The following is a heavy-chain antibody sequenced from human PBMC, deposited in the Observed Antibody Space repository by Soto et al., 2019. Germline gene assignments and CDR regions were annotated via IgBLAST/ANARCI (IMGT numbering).Heavy chain of an antibody. CDR1: GGTISSSIYY. J-gene: IGHJ4*02. Sequence: SETLSLTCPVSGGTISSSIYYWGWIRQPPGKGLEWIGSLYYSGSTYYNPSLKSRVTISVDTSKNQFSLKLSSVTAADTAVYYCVGSGYSPFDYWGQGTLVT. D-gene: IGHD3-22*01. CDR3: VGSGYSPFDY. CDR2: LYYSGST. V-gene: IGHV4-39*01.